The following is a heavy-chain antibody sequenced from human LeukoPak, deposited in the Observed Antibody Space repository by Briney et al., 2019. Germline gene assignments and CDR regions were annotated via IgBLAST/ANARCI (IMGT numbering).Heavy chain of an antibody. D-gene: IGHD3-3*01. CDR2: INHSGST. CDR1: GGSFSGYY. Sequence: PSETLSLTCAVYGGSFSGYYWSWIRQPPGKGLEWIGEINHSGSTNYNPSLKSRVTISVDTSKNQFSLKLNSVTAADTAVYYCARGLYDFWSGYFDAFDIWGQGTMVTVSS. J-gene: IGHJ3*02. CDR3: ARGLYDFWSGYFDAFDI. V-gene: IGHV4-34*01.